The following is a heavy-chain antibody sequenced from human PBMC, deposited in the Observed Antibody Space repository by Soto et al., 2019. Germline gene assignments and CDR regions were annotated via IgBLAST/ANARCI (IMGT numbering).Heavy chain of an antibody. V-gene: IGHV1-18*01. D-gene: IGHD4-17*01. CDR1: GYTFTSYG. Sequence: ASVKVSCKASGYTFTSYGISWVRQAPGQGLEWMGWISAYNGNTNYAQKLQGRVTMTTDTSTSTAYMELRSLRSDDTAVYYCARDGPTTVTTEDFDYWGQGTLVPSPQ. CDR2: ISAYNGNT. J-gene: IGHJ4*02. CDR3: ARDGPTTVTTEDFDY.